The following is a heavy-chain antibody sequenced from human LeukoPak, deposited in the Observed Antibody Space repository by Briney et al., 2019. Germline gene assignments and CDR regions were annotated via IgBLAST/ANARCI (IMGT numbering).Heavy chain of an antibody. J-gene: IGHJ4*02. V-gene: IGHV4-4*07. CDR2: FYNSGST. D-gene: IGHD3-22*01. Sequence: SETLSLTCSGSGGSSSCYYWSWFRQPAGQGRVWFGRFYNSGSTNYTPSLKSRVTISVDASKNQFSLKLSSVTAADTAVYYCASPLLKTYYYDSSGYYVDYWGQGTLVTVSS. CDR3: ASPLLKTYYYDSSGYYVDY. CDR1: GGSSSCYY.